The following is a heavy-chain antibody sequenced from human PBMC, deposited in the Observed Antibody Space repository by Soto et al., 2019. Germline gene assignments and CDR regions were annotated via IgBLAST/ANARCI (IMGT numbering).Heavy chain of an antibody. V-gene: IGHV3-35*01. CDR3: ARYCTSTSCYSRTHAFDM. Sequence: PVVSRILSCAASGFTFSNSDMNWVHQAPGKGLEWVSGVSWNGSRTHYADSVKGRFIISRDNSRNTLYLQTNSLRAEDTAVYYCARYCTSTSCYSRTHAFDMWGQGTMVTVSS. CDR2: VSWNGSRT. CDR1: GFTFSNSD. D-gene: IGHD2-2*01. J-gene: IGHJ3*02.